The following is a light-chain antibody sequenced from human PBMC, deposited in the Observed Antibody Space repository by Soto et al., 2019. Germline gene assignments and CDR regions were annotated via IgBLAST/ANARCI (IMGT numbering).Light chain of an antibody. CDR2: DNN. J-gene: IGLJ2*01. Sequence: QSVLTQPPSVSGAPGQRVTISCTGSSSNIGTGFGVHWYQQLPGTAPKLVIYDNNNRPSGVPDRFSGSKSGTSASLDITGLQAEDEADYYCQSYDSSLSGPVFGGGTKVTVL. CDR1: SSNIGTGFG. V-gene: IGLV1-40*01. CDR3: QSYDSSLSGPV.